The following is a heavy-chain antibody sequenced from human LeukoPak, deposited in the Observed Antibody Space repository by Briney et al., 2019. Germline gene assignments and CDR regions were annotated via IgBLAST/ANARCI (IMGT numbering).Heavy chain of an antibody. V-gene: IGHV1-18*04. J-gene: IGHJ6*03. CDR1: GYTFTGYY. Sequence: ASVKVSCKASGYTFTGYYMHWVRQAPGQGLEWMGWISAYNGNTNYAQKLKGRVTMTTDTSTSTAYMELRSLRSDDTAVYYCARVRSATGYYYYYYMDVWGKGTTVTISS. CDR3: ARVRSATGYYYYYYMDV. D-gene: IGHD1-14*01. CDR2: ISAYNGNT.